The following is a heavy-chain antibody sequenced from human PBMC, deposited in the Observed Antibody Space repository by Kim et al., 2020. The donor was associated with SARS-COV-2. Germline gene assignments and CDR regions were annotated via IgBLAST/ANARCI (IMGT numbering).Heavy chain of an antibody. CDR3: AREDSPLSYYFDL. Sequence: GGSLRLSCAASGFIVSSKYMNWVRQAPGKGLEWVSVIYANGNTYHAHSVKGRFTISRDTSKNTVFLQMDSLRAEDTAVYYCAREDSPLSYYFDLWGQGTLVTVSS. D-gene: IGHD5-18*01. CDR2: IYANGNT. V-gene: IGHV3-53*01. CDR1: GFIVSSKY. J-gene: IGHJ4*02.